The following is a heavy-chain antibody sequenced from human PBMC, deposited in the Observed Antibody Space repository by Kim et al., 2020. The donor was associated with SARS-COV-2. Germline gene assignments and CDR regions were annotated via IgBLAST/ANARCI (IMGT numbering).Heavy chain of an antibody. Sequence: GGSLRLSCAASGFTVSSNYMSWVRQAPGKGLEWVSVIYSGGSTYYADSVKGRFTISRDNSKNTLYLQMNSLRAEDTAVYYCASSGIAAAGTGPGYYYYGMDVWGQGTTVTVSS. V-gene: IGHV3-66*02. D-gene: IGHD6-13*01. J-gene: IGHJ6*02. CDR3: ASSGIAAAGTGPGYYYYGMDV. CDR1: GFTVSSNY. CDR2: IYSGGST.